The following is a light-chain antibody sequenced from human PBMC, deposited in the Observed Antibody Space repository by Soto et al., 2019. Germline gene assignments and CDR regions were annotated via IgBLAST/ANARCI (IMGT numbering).Light chain of an antibody. V-gene: IGKV3-11*01. Sequence: VVLTQSPVTLSLSPGERATLSCRASRSFRGLLASYQQKPGQAPRLLIYDAYSRATGIPPRFSGSGSGTDFTLTISSLEYEDFAVHYCQQYNKWPSITFGQGTRLEIK. CDR3: QQYNKWPSIT. J-gene: IGKJ5*01. CDR1: RSFRGL. CDR2: DAY.